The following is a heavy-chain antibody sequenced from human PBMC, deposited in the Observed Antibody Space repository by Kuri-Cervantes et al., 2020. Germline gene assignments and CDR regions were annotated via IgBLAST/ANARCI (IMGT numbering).Heavy chain of an antibody. CDR1: GASIRNSNW. J-gene: IGHJ6*02. CDR3: ARDGAGNYYYYYGMDV. CDR2: IYHSGST. V-gene: IGHV4-4*02. D-gene: IGHD6-19*01. Sequence: SETLSLTCAVSGASIRNSNWWSWVRQPPGKGLEWIGEIYHSGSTNYNPSLKSRVTISVDKSKNQFSLKLSSVTAADTAVYYCARDGAGNYYYYYGMDVWGQGTTVTVSS.